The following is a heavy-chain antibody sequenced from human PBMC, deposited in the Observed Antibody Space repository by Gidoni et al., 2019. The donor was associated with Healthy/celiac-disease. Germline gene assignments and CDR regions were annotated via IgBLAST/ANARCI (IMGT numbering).Heavy chain of an antibody. Sequence: QVQLVASGGGVVQPGRSMRLSCAASGFTFSSNAMHWVRQAPGTGLEWVAVISYDGSNKYYADSVKGRFTISRDNSKNTLYLQMNSLRAEDTAVYYCARDGGAYWGQGTLVTVSS. CDR1: GFTFSSNA. V-gene: IGHV3-30-3*01. D-gene: IGHD2-15*01. CDR2: ISYDGSNK. J-gene: IGHJ4*02. CDR3: ARDGGAY.